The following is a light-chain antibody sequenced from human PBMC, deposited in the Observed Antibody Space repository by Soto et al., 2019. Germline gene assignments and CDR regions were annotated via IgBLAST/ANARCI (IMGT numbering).Light chain of an antibody. CDR1: QAVNTR. Sequence: DIVLTQSHSSLSSFPGDRVILSCRASQAVNTRLAWYQHKPGQAPRLLIYLTSNRAAGIPARFSGSGSETDFTLTISDVEPEDFAVYYCHQRQSCPRTFGQGTKVDI. CDR3: HQRQSCPRT. V-gene: IGKV3-11*01. J-gene: IGKJ1*01. CDR2: LTS.